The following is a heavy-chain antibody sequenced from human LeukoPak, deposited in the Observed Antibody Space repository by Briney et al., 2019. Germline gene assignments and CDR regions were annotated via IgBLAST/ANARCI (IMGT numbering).Heavy chain of an antibody. Sequence: PGASLRLSCAASGFTFSSYAMSWVRQAPGKGLEWGSAISGSGGSTYYADSVKGRFTISRDNSKNTLYLQMNSLRAEDTAVYYCAKDSRVGGYYFDYWGQGTLVTVSS. V-gene: IGHV3-23*01. CDR3: AKDSRVGGYYFDY. CDR2: ISGSGGST. D-gene: IGHD3-10*01. J-gene: IGHJ4*02. CDR1: GFTFSSYA.